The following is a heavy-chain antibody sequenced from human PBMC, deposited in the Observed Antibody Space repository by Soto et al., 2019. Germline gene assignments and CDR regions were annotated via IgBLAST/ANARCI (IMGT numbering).Heavy chain of an antibody. V-gene: IGHV3-48*03. CDR1: GFTFSSYE. CDR2: ISSSGSTI. D-gene: IGHD2-2*01. Sequence: PGGSLRLSCAASGFTFSSYEMNWVRQAPGKGLEWVSYISSSGSTIYYADSVKGRFTISRDNAKNSLYLQMNSLRAEDTAVYYCARVAPPRRYCSSTSCSYKMNYYYGMDVWGQGTTVTVSS. CDR3: ARVAPPRRYCSSTSCSYKMNYYYGMDV. J-gene: IGHJ6*02.